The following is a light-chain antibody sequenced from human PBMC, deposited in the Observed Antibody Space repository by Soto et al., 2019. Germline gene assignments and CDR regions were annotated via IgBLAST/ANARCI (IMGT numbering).Light chain of an antibody. J-gene: IGLJ3*02. CDR1: TGHTNFA. CDR3: QTWGAGTQV. Sequence: QSVLTQSPSASASLGDSVRLTCILSTGHTNFAVAWHQQQPDRGPRFLLKITSDGSHTKGDGIPDRFSGSSSGAERYLTSSSLQPEEEADYYCQTWGAGTQVFGTGTKLTVL. CDR2: ITSDGSH. V-gene: IGLV4-69*01.